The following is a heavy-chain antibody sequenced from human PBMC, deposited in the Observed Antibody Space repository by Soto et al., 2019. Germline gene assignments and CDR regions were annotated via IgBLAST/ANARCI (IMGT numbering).Heavy chain of an antibody. Sequence: GGSLRLSCAASGFTFSSYDMHWVRQATGKGLEWVSAIGTAGDTYYPGSVKGRFTISRENAKNSLYLQMNSLRAGDTAVYYCARVSSTYSSSWSRGDYYYYYMDVWGKGTTVTVSS. D-gene: IGHD6-13*01. CDR2: IGTAGDT. J-gene: IGHJ6*03. CDR1: GFTFSSYD. CDR3: ARVSSTYSSSWSRGDYYYYYMDV. V-gene: IGHV3-13*01.